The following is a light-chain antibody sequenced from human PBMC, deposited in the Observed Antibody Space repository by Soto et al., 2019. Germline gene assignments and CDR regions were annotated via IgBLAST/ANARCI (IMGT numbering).Light chain of an antibody. CDR1: QSVSSSY. J-gene: IGKJ2*01. CDR2: GAS. V-gene: IGKV3-20*01. Sequence: EIVLTQSPGTLSLSPGERATLSCRASQSVSSSYLAWYQQKPGQAPRLLIYGASSRATGIPDRFSGSGSGTAFTLTISRLEPEDFALYYCQKYGSSYTFGQGTKLEIK. CDR3: QKYGSSYT.